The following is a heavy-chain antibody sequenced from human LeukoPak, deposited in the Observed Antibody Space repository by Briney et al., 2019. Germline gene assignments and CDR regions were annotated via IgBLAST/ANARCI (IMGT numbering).Heavy chain of an antibody. D-gene: IGHD4-17*01. Sequence: GESLKISCKGSGYSFTSYWIGWVRQMPGKGLEWMGIIYPGDSDTRYSPSFQGQVTISADKSISTAYLQWSSLKASDTAMYSCARLVSWRTTVTTMGYFDYWGQGTLVTVSS. CDR1: GYSFTSYW. J-gene: IGHJ4*02. CDR3: ARLVSWRTTVTTMGYFDY. CDR2: IYPGDSDT. V-gene: IGHV5-51*01.